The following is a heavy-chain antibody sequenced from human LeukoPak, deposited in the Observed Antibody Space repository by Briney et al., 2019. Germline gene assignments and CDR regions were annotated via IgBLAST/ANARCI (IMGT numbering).Heavy chain of an antibody. CDR3: AREPTEGICHFDN. Sequence: ASVKVSCKASGYTFTESYMHWVRQAPGQGLEWVGRTDPNNGYVHYANKFEGRLTVTRDTSTSTVYMDLRSLTIEDTAVYYCAREPTEGICHFDNGGRGALVTVSP. D-gene: IGHD3-3*02. CDR1: GYTFTESY. V-gene: IGHV1-2*07. J-gene: IGHJ4*02. CDR2: TDPNNGYV.